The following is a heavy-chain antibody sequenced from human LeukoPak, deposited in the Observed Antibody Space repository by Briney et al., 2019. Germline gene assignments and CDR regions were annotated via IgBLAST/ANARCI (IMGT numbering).Heavy chain of an antibody. Sequence: ASVTVSCPASGYTFTSYYMHWVRQAPGQGLEWMGIINPSGGSTSYAQKFQGRVTMTRDMSTSTVYMELSSLRSEDTAVYYCARSAPHYSNYESDWGQGTLVTVSS. J-gene: IGHJ4*02. CDR3: ARSAPHYSNYESD. V-gene: IGHV1-46*01. D-gene: IGHD4-11*01. CDR1: GYTFTSYY. CDR2: INPSGGST.